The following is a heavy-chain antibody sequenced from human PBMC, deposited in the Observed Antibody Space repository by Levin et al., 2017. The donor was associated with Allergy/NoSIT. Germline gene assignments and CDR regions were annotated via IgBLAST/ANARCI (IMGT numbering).Heavy chain of an antibody. CDR3: AKVSYDSGSFFHLDH. Sequence: GGSLRLSCAASGFTFRDYSMTWVRQAPGKGLEWVSYISSGSPIHYVDSVKGRCTISRDNAKNSLYLQINHLRAEDTAVYYCAKVSYDSGSFFHLDHWGLGTLVTVSS. CDR2: ISSGSPI. J-gene: IGHJ4*02. D-gene: IGHD3-10*01. CDR1: GFTFRDYS. V-gene: IGHV3-69-1*02.